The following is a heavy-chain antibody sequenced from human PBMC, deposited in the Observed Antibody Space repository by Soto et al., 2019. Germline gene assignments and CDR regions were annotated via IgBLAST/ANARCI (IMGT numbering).Heavy chain of an antibody. CDR3: ARTLLDYYDSSGYPRFDY. J-gene: IGHJ4*02. V-gene: IGHV3-74*01. CDR2: INSDGSST. CDR1: GFTFSSDW. Sequence: PGGSLRLSCAASGFTFSSDWMHWVRQAPGKGLVWVSRINSDGSSTSYADSVKGRFTISRDNAKNTLFLQMNSLRAEDTAVYYFARTLLDYYDSSGYPRFDYWGQGALVTVSS. D-gene: IGHD3-22*01.